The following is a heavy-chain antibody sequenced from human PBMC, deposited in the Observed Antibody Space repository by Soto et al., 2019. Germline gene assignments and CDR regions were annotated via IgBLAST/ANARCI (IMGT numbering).Heavy chain of an antibody. V-gene: IGHV3-74*01. J-gene: IGHJ6*03. Sequence: EVQVVESGGGLVQPGGSLRLSCAASGFTFSDYWMHWVRQAPGKGLVWVSRIKGDLITTNYADSVKGRFTISRDNARNTVSLQIDSLRAEDTAVYYCARGARGLYCMDVWGKGTTVTVSS. CDR3: ARGARGLYCMDV. CDR2: IKGDLITT. CDR1: GFTFSDYW. D-gene: IGHD5-12*01.